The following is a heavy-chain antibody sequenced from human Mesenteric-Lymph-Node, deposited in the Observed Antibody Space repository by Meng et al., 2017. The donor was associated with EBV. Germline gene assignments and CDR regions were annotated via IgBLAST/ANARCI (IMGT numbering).Heavy chain of an antibody. CDR2: INLSSGST. J-gene: IGHJ5*02. CDR1: GDTFTTYY. V-gene: IGHV1-46*01. D-gene: IGHD2-2*01. CDR3: ARAGYCSRTTCLSDRFDP. Sequence: VQLVQSGAEVKKPGASVKVSCEASGDTFTTYYMNWVRQAPGQGLEWMGIINLSSGSTSYAQKFQGRVTMTRDTSTSTVYMELSSLRSEDTAVYYCARAGYCSRTTCLSDRFDPWGQGTLVTVSS.